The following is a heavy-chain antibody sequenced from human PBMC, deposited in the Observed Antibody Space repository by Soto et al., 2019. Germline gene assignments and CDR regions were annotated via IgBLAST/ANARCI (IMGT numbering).Heavy chain of an antibody. V-gene: IGHV3-48*03. D-gene: IGHD3-10*01. CDR2: ISSSGSTI. CDR3: ARDSGSYGSGSYYDAFDS. CDR1: GFTFSSYE. J-gene: IGHJ3*02. Sequence: GGSLRLSCAASGFTFSSYEMNWVRQAPGKGLEWVSYISSSGSTIYYADSVKGRFTISRDNAKNSLYLQMNSLRAEDTAVYYCARDSGSYGSGSYYDAFDSWGQGTMVTVSS.